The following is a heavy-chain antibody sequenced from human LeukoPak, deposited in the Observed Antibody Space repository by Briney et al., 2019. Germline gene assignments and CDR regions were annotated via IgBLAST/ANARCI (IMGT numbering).Heavy chain of an antibody. CDR3: AKDPYSYGSYFDY. J-gene: IGHJ4*02. CDR1: GFTFSGCG. V-gene: IGHV3-30*02. CDR2: IWYDGRDK. Sequence: GGSLRLSCAAAGFTFSGCGMHWVRQAPGKGLEWVAFIWYDGRDKYYADSVKGQFTISRDNSKNTLYLQMNSLRAEDTAVYYCAKDPYSYGSYFDYWGQGTLVTVSS. D-gene: IGHD5-18*01.